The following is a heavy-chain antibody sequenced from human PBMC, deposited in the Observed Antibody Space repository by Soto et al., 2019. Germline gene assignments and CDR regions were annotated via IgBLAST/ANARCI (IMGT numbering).Heavy chain of an antibody. D-gene: IGHD2-2*01. J-gene: IGHJ4*02. V-gene: IGHV3-23*01. CDR2: IRGSDST. CDR1: GFTFSSYA. CDR3: AAKQYCSATTCFAPY. Sequence: EVQLLESGGGLVQPGGSLRLSCAASGFTFSSYAMSWVRQAPGKGLEWVSSIRGSDSTYYADSVKGRFTISRENSKNTLYVQMNSLRVEDTAVYYCAAKQYCSATTCFAPYWGQGTLVTVSS.